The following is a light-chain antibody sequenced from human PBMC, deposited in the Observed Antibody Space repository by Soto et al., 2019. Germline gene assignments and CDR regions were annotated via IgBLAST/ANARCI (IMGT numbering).Light chain of an antibody. CDR2: GPS. CDR3: QQYNNWPRT. Sequence: EIVLTQSPGTLSLSPGERATLSCRASQSVSSSYLAWYQQKPDQAPRLLIYGPSTRATGIPDRFSGSGSGTEFTLTISRLQSEDFAVYFCQQYNNWPRTFGQGTKV. V-gene: IGKV3-20*01. J-gene: IGKJ1*01. CDR1: QSVSSSY.